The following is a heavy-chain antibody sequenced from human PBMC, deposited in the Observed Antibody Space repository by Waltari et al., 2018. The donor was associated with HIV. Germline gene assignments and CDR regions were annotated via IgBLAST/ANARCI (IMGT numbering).Heavy chain of an antibody. Sequence: EVQLVESGGGLVQPGGSLRLSCAASGFTFSSYSMNWVRQAPGKGVEWVSYISSSRSTIYYADSVKGRFTSSRDNAKNSLYLQMNSLRAEDTAVYYCASHVGYCSGGSCWYYGMDVWGQGTTVTVSS. CDR3: ASHVGYCSGGSCWYYGMDV. V-gene: IGHV3-48*01. CDR2: ISSSRSTI. CDR1: GFTFSSYS. J-gene: IGHJ6*02. D-gene: IGHD2-15*01.